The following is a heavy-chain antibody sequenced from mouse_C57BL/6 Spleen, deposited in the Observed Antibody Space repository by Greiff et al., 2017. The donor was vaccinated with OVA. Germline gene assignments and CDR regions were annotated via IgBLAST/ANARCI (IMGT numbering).Heavy chain of an antibody. D-gene: IGHD2-3*01. V-gene: IGHV1-69*01. CDR2: IDPSDSYT. CDR3: ARRAIYDGYYGAMDY. Sequence: QVQLQQPGAELVMPGASVKLSCKASGYTFTSYWMHWVKQRPGQGLEWIGEIDPSDSYTNYNQKFKGKSTLTVDKSSSTAYMQLSSLTSEDSAVYYGARRAIYDGYYGAMDYWGQGTSVTVSS. CDR1: GYTFTSYW. J-gene: IGHJ4*01.